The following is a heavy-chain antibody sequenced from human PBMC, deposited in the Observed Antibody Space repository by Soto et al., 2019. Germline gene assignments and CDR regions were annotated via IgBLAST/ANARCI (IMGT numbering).Heavy chain of an antibody. CDR1: GYTFTGYY. Sequence: ASVKVSCKASGYTFTGYYMHWVRQAPGQGLEWMGWINPNSGGTNYAEKFQGWVTMTRDTSISTAYMELSRLRSDDTAVYYCARDQRNDIFTGRPADYYYYGMDVWGQGTTVTVSS. CDR2: INPNSGGT. V-gene: IGHV1-2*04. J-gene: IGHJ6*02. D-gene: IGHD3-9*01. CDR3: ARDQRNDIFTGRPADYYYYGMDV.